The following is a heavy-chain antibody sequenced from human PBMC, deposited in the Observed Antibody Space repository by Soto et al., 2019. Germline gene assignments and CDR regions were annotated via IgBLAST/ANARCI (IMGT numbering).Heavy chain of an antibody. CDR3: ARDGGGYYDSSGYQIRNFDY. D-gene: IGHD3-22*01. Sequence: QVQLQESGPGLVKPSETLSLTCTVSGGSISSYYWSWIRQPPGKGLEWIGYIYYSGSTNYNPSLKSRVTISTDTSKNQLSLKLSSVTAADTAVYYCARDGGGYYDSSGYQIRNFDYWGQGTLVTVSS. J-gene: IGHJ4*02. V-gene: IGHV4-59*12. CDR2: IYYSGST. CDR1: GGSISSYY.